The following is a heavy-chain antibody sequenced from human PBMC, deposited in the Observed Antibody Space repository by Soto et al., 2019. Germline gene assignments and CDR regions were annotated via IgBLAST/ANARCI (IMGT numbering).Heavy chain of an antibody. V-gene: IGHV1-2*02. Sequence: QVQLVQSGAEVKKPGASVKVSCKASGYTFTGYYMHWVRQAPGQGLEWMGWINPNSGGTNYAQKFQGRVTMTRDTSIRTAYMELSRLRADDTAVYYCARGTPYGTRGPRIAAAGTKFDYWGKGSLVTVSS. CDR2: INPNSGGT. D-gene: IGHD6-13*01. CDR3: ARGTPYGTRGPRIAAAGTKFDY. CDR1: GYTFTGYY. J-gene: IGHJ4*02.